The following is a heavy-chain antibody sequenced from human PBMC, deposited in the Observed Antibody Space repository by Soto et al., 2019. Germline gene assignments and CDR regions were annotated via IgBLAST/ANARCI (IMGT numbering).Heavy chain of an antibody. J-gene: IGHJ3*02. CDR3: VRAKARDAFDI. CDR1: GFTFSSYS. CDR2: ISSSSSYI. V-gene: IGHV3-21*01. Sequence: PGGSLRLSCAASGFTFSSYSMNWVRQAPGKGLEWVSSISSSSSYIYYADSVKGRFTISRDNAKNSLYLQMNSLRAGDTAVYYCVRAKARDAFDIWGQGTMVTVSS.